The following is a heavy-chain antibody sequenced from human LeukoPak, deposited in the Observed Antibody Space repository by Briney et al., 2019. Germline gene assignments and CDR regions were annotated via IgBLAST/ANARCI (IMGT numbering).Heavy chain of an antibody. CDR2: ISSSSSYI. Sequence: PGGSLRRSCAASGFTFSSYSMNWVRQAPGKGLEWVSSISSSSSYIYYADSVKGRFTISRDNAKNSLYLQMNSLRAEDTAVYYCAREGSGSYDYWGQGTLVTVSS. D-gene: IGHD1-26*01. J-gene: IGHJ4*02. V-gene: IGHV3-21*01. CDR1: GFTFSSYS. CDR3: AREGSGSYDY.